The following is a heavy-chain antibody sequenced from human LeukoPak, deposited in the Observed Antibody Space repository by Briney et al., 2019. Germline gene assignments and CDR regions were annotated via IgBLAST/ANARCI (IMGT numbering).Heavy chain of an antibody. CDR1: GFTFSSYA. CDR3: ARDFIVVVTAMAFDY. J-gene: IGHJ4*02. D-gene: IGHD2-21*02. V-gene: IGHV3-30-3*01. Sequence: GGSLRLSCAASGFTFSSYAVHWVRQAPGKGLEWVAVISYDGSNKYYADSVKGRFTISRDNSKNTLYLQVNSLRAEDTAVYYCARDFIVVVTAMAFDYWGQGTLVTVSS. CDR2: ISYDGSNK.